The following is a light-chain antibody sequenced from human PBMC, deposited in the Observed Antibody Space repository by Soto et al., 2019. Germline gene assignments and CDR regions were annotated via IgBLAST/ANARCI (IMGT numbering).Light chain of an antibody. CDR3: QQYENLPYT. V-gene: IGKV3D-15*01. Sequence: EILMTQSPATLSVSPGERATLSCRASQSVSSNLAWYQQKPGQAPRLLIYGASTRATGIPVTFSGSGFGTDFTFTISSLQSEDFAVYYSQQYENLPYTFGQGTKLEIK. CDR1: QSVSSN. CDR2: GAS. J-gene: IGKJ2*01.